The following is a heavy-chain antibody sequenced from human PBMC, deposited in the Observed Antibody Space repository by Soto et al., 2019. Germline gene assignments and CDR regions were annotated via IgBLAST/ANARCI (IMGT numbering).Heavy chain of an antibody. D-gene: IGHD3-10*01. CDR2: IYYSGST. J-gene: IGHJ5*02. CDR1: GGSINSYY. CDR3: ARGPLLWFGELFRTSDP. Sequence: QVQLQESGPGLVKPSETLSLTCTVSGGSINSYYRSWIRQPPGKGLEWIGYIYYSGSTNYNPCLKSRVTKSVDTSKNRFSLKLSSVTAADTAVYYCARGPLLWFGELFRTSDPWGQGTLVTVSS. V-gene: IGHV4-59*01.